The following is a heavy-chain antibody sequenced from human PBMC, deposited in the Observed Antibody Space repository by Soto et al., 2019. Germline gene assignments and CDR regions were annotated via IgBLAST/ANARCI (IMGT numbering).Heavy chain of an antibody. V-gene: IGHV4-59*12. CDR3: ARSYYGSGSYHYYFDY. J-gene: IGHJ4*02. Sequence: SETLSLTCTVSGGSISSYYWSWIRQPPGKGLEWIGYIYHSGSTYYNPSLKSRVTISVDRSKNQFSLKLSSVTAADTAVYYCARSYYGSGSYHYYFDYWGQGTLVTVSS. CDR1: GGSISSYY. CDR2: IYHSGST. D-gene: IGHD3-10*01.